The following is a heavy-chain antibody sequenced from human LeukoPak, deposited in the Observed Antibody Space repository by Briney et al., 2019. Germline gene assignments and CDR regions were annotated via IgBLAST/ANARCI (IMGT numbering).Heavy chain of an antibody. Sequence: ASVKGSCKASGYTFTSYGISWVRQAPGQGLEWMGWISAYNGNTNYAQKLQGRVTMTTDTSTSTAYMELRSLRSDDTAVYYCARDSPFMIVVVPPGSRRFDYWGQGTLVTVSS. V-gene: IGHV1-18*01. CDR3: ARDSPFMIVVVPPGSRRFDY. D-gene: IGHD3-22*01. CDR2: ISAYNGNT. J-gene: IGHJ4*02. CDR1: GYTFTSYG.